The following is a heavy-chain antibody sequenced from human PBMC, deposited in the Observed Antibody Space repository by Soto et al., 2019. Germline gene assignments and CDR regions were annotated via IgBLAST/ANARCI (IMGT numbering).Heavy chain of an antibody. CDR1: GFTVSSNY. J-gene: IGHJ6*02. D-gene: IGHD6-6*01. Sequence: EVQLVETGGGLIQPGGSLRLSCAASGFTVSSNYMSWVRQAPGKGLEWVSVIYSGGSTYYADSVKGRFTISRDNSKNTLYLQMNNLRAEDTAVYYCARDVFRPPEETRSIAARPQDPYYYYGMDVWGQGTTVTVSS. CDR3: ARDVFRPPEETRSIAARPQDPYYYYGMDV. V-gene: IGHV3-53*02. CDR2: IYSGGST.